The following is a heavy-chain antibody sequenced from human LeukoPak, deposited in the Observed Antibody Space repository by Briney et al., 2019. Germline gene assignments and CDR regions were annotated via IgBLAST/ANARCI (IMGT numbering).Heavy chain of an antibody. CDR2: ISWNSGSL. D-gene: IGHD3-16*01. V-gene: IGHV3-9*01. Sequence: GGSLRLSCAASGFTFDDYAMHWVRQAPGKGLEWVSGISWNSGSLGYADSVKGRFNISRDNAKNSLYLQMNSLRVEDAVLYYCANVGGDYWGKGTLVTVSS. J-gene: IGHJ4*02. CDR3: ANVGGDY. CDR1: GFTFDDYA.